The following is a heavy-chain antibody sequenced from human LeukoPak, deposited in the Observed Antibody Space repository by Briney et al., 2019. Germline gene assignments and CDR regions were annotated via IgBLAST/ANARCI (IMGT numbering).Heavy chain of an antibody. CDR1: GFTFSSSA. D-gene: IGHD2-2*01. V-gene: IGHV3-23*01. Sequence: GGSLRLSCAASGFTFSSSAMSWVRQVPGKGLEWVSGISASGGSTSYADSVRGRFTISRDNSKNTLYVQMNSLRDEDTAVYYCAKDPYQLLSSFDYWGQGTLVTVSS. CDR3: AKDPYQLLSSFDY. CDR2: ISASGGST. J-gene: IGHJ4*02.